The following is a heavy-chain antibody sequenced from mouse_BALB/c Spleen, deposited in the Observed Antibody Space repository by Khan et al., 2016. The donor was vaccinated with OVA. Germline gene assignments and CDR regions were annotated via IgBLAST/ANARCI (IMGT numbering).Heavy chain of an antibody. V-gene: IGHV9-4*02. D-gene: IGHD2-14*01. J-gene: IGHJ4*01. CDR2: INTHSGVP. Sequence: QIQLVQSGPELKKPGETVGISCKASGYTFTTAGIQWVQKMPGKGLKWIGWINTHSGVPKYAEDFKGRFAFSLETSASTAYLQITNLKNEDTATYFCARGGAAYYRNDGGAMDYWGQGTSVTVSS. CDR3: ARGGAAYYRNDGGAMDY. CDR1: GYTFTTAG.